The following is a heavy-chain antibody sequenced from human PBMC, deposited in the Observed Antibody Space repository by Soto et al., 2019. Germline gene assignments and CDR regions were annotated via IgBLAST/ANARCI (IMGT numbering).Heavy chain of an antibody. Sequence: SETLSLTCAVYGGSFSGYYWSWIRQPPGKGLEWIGEINNNGSTNYNPSLKSRVTISVDTSKNQFSLKLSSVTDADTAVYYCTRTRMVYDNFDCYYYGMDLWGQGTTGT. CDR1: GGSFSGYY. V-gene: IGHV4-34*01. J-gene: IGHJ6*02. CDR2: INNNGST. CDR3: TRTRMVYDNFDCYYYGMDL. D-gene: IGHD2-8*01.